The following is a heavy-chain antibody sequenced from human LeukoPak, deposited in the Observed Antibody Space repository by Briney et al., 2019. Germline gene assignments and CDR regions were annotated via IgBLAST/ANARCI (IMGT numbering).Heavy chain of an antibody. V-gene: IGHV1-2*02. J-gene: IGHJ3*02. CDR3: ATPRGGNTGTFDI. Sequence: GASVKVSCKASGYTFTDYFIHWVRQAPGQGLEWMGWMNPNSGASNYAQKFQGRVTITADESTSTAYMELSSLRSEDTAVYYCATPRGGNTGTFDIWGQGTMVTVSS. CDR1: GYTFTDYF. CDR2: MNPNSGAS. D-gene: IGHD3-10*01.